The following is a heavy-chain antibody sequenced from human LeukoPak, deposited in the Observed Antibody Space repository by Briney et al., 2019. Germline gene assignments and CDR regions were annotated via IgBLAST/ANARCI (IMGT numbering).Heavy chain of an antibody. J-gene: IGHJ3*02. CDR2: IYVGDSDT. Sequence: GESLKISCKGSGNSFTTHWIGWVRQQPGKGLEWMGIIYVGDSDTRYSPAFQGQVTISADKSISTAYLQWSSLKASDTAMYYCAKGSSWYPAFDIWGQGTMVTVSS. CDR3: AKGSSWYPAFDI. D-gene: IGHD6-13*01. V-gene: IGHV5-51*01. CDR1: GNSFTTHW.